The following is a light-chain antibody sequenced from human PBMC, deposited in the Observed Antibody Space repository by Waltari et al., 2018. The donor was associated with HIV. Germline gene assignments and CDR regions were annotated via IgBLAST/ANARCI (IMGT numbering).Light chain of an antibody. CDR3: SSYSSSNTVV. CDR2: DVS. J-gene: IGLJ2*01. V-gene: IGLV2-14*03. Sequence: QSALTQPASMSGSPGQSITISCAGTRSDIGDYNFVSWFQQHPGKAPKLIFHDVSHSGSEVTDRFPAAKSGNTASLTIAGLQPEAEADYYCSSYSSSNTVVFGGGTKLTVL. CDR1: RSDIGDYNF.